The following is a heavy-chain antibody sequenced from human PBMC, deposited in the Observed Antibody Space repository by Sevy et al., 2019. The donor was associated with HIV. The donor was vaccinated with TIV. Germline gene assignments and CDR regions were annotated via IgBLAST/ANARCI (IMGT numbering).Heavy chain of an antibody. Sequence: GGYLRLSCAASGFTVSNYYMSWVRQAPGKGLEWVSVIYSGGSTYYADSVKGRFTISRDNSKNTLYLQMNSLRVEDTAVYYCAREYGDSVSGAYGMDVWGQGTTVTVSS. V-gene: IGHV3-66*01. CDR3: AREYGDSVSGAYGMDV. D-gene: IGHD4-17*01. J-gene: IGHJ6*02. CDR2: IYSGGST. CDR1: GFTVSNYY.